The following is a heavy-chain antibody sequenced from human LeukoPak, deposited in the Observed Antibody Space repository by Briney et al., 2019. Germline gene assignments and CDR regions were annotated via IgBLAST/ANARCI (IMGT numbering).Heavy chain of an antibody. CDR1: GFTVSSNY. Sequence: GGSLRLSCAASGFTVSSNYMSWVRQAPGKGLEWVSVIYSGGSTYYADSVKGRFTISRDNSKNTLYLQMNSLRAEDTAVYYCARGQDFWSGYYTRCFDYWGQGTLVTVSS. V-gene: IGHV3-66*01. CDR2: IYSGGST. D-gene: IGHD3-3*01. J-gene: IGHJ4*02. CDR3: ARGQDFWSGYYTRCFDY.